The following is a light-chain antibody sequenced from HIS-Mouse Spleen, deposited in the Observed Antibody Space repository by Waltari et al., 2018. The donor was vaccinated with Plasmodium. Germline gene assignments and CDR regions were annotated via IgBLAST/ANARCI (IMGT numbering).Light chain of an antibody. Sequence: QSALTQPRSVSGSPGQSVTIPCTGTSSDVGVSNYVPWYQQHPGKAPKLMIYDVSKRPSGVPDRFSGSKSGNTASLTISGLQAEDEADYYCCSYAGSYTYVFGTGTKVTVL. CDR3: CSYAGSYTYV. CDR1: SSDVGVSNY. J-gene: IGLJ1*01. CDR2: DVS. V-gene: IGLV2-11*01.